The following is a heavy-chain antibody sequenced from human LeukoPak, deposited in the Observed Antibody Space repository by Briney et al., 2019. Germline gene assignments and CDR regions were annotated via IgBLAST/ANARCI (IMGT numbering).Heavy chain of an antibody. CDR2: VSGSESNT. CDR1: GFTFSSYA. Sequence: GGSLRLSCAASGFTFSSYAVSWVRQTPGKGLEWVSSVSGSESNTYYADSVKGRFTISRDNSKNTLYLQMNSLRAEDTAVYYCARSAYSSSRSAGHYGMDVWGQGTTVTVSS. J-gene: IGHJ6*02. D-gene: IGHD6-6*01. CDR3: ARSAYSSSRSAGHYGMDV. V-gene: IGHV3-23*01.